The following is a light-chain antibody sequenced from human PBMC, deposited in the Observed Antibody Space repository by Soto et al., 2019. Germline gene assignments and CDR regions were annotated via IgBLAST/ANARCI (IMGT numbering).Light chain of an antibody. CDR3: PQYGSSPT. J-gene: IGKJ1*01. Sequence: EIVLTQSPGTLSLSPGERATLSCRASQSVSSSYLAWYQQKPGQAPRLLIYGASSRATGIPDRFSGSGSGTDFTLTISRLEPEDFEVYYCPQYGSSPTFGQGTQVEIK. CDR2: GAS. V-gene: IGKV3-20*01. CDR1: QSVSSSY.